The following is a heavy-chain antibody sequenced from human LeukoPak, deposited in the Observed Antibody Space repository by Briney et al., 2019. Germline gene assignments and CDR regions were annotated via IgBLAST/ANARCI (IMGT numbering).Heavy chain of an antibody. Sequence: ASVKVSCKASGYTFTSYGISWVRQAPGQGLEWMGWISAYNGNTGYAQSLQGRVTMTIDTSTSTVYMELRSLRSDDTAVYYCARDVGRSYDLDCWGQGTLVTVSS. CDR1: GYTFTSYG. CDR3: ARDVGRSYDLDC. CDR2: ISAYNGNT. D-gene: IGHD3-16*01. J-gene: IGHJ4*02. V-gene: IGHV1-18*01.